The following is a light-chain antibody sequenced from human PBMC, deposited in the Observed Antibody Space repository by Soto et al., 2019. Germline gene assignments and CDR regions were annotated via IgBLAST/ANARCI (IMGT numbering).Light chain of an antibody. Sequence: DIQMTQSPSTLSASVGYRVTISCRASQNINTWLAWYQQKPAKAPKLLIYKASTLESGVPSRFSGSGSGTEFTLTISNLQPDDFATYSCQQYNSCSPFTVGQGTKLEIK. J-gene: IGKJ2*01. V-gene: IGKV1-5*03. CDR3: QQYNSCSPFT. CDR1: QNINTW. CDR2: KAS.